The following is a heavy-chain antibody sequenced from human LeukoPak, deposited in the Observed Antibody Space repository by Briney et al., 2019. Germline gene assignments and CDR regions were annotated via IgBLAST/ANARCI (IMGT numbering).Heavy chain of an antibody. J-gene: IGHJ4*02. V-gene: IGHV4-61*01. Sequence: SETLSLTCTVSGGSVSSGSYYWSWIRQPPGKGLEWIGYIYYSASTNYNPSLKSRVTISVDTSNNQFPLELSSVTAADTAVYYCARGSRGYSYGWGQGTLVTVSS. D-gene: IGHD5-18*01. CDR2: IYYSAST. CDR1: GGSVSSGSYY. CDR3: ARGSRGYSYG.